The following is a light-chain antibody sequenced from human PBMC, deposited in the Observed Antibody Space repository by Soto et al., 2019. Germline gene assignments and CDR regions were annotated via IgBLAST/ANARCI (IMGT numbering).Light chain of an antibody. Sequence: DIQMTQSPSSLSASVGDRFTITFHASQDISNYLNWYQQKPGKAPKLLIYDASNLETGVPSRFSGSGSGTDFTFTISSLQPEDIATYYCQQYDNLLITFGQGTRLEIK. J-gene: IGKJ5*01. CDR2: DAS. CDR1: QDISNY. V-gene: IGKV1-33*01. CDR3: QQYDNLLIT.